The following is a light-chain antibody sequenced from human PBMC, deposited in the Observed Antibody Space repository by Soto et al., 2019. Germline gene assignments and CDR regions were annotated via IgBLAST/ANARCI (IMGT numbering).Light chain of an antibody. CDR1: SSNIGSKT. Sequence: QSVLTQSPSASGTPGQRVTISCSGSSSNIGSKTVNWYQQLPGTAPKVLIYSNNQRPSGVPDRFSGSKSGTSGSLAISGLQSEDEADYYCAAWDDTLNGWVFGGGTKLTVL. J-gene: IGLJ3*02. CDR3: AAWDDTLNGWV. V-gene: IGLV1-44*01. CDR2: SNN.